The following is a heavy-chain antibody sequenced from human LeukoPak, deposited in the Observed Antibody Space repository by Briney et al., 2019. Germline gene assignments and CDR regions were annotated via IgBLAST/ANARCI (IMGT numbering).Heavy chain of an antibody. CDR2: IYSGGST. V-gene: IGHV3-66*01. D-gene: IGHD3-3*01. CDR3: ARVITIFGVVIHNWFDP. J-gene: IGHJ5*02. Sequence: GGSLRLSCAASGFTVSSNYMSWVRQAPGKGLEWVSVIYSGGSTYYADSVKGRFTISRDNSKNTLYLQMNSLRAEDTAVYYCARVITIFGVVIHNWFDPWAREPWSPSPQ. CDR1: GFTVSSNY.